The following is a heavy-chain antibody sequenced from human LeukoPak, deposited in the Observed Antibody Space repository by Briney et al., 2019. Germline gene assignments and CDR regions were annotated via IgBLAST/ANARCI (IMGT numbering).Heavy chain of an antibody. CDR3: AREAAVVITEFDAFDI. V-gene: IGHV1-18*01. CDR2: ISAFNGDT. J-gene: IGHJ3*02. CDR1: GYTFTSYG. Sequence: GASVKVSCKASGYTFTSYGISWVRQAPGQGLEWMGWISAFNGDTTYAQKFQGRVTMTTDTSTTTAYMEVRSLRSDDTAVYFCAREAAVVITEFDAFDIWGQGTMVTVSS. D-gene: IGHD2-21*01.